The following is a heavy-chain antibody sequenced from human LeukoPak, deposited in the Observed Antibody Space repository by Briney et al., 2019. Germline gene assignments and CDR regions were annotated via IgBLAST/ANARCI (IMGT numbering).Heavy chain of an antibody. Sequence: ASVKVSCKASGYTFTGYYMHWVRQAPGQGLEWMGWINPNGGGTNYAQKFQGRVTMTRDTSISTAYMELSRLRSDDTAAYYCAANGDCSGGSCYTRYWGQGTLVTVSS. D-gene: IGHD2-15*01. CDR2: INPNGGGT. V-gene: IGHV1-2*02. CDR3: AANGDCSGGSCYTRY. J-gene: IGHJ4*02. CDR1: GYTFTGYY.